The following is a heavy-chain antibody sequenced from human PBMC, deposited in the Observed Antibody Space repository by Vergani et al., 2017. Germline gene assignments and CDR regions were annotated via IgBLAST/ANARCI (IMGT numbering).Heavy chain of an antibody. J-gene: IGHJ3*02. D-gene: IGHD5/OR15-5a*01. V-gene: IGHV4-61*02. CDR1: GGSISTGSYY. CDR2: IYTRGTT. Sequence: QVQLQESGPGLVKPSQTLSLTCTVSGGSISTGSYYWTWIRQPAGKGLEWIGRIYTRGTTNYNPSLKSRVTISLDPSRNQFSLKLSSVTAADTAVYFCARDQRSTPHAFDIWGQGTRVTVS. CDR3: ARDQRSTPHAFDI.